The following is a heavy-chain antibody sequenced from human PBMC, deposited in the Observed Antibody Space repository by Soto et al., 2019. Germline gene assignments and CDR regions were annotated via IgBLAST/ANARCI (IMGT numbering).Heavy chain of an antibody. V-gene: IGHV4-30-4*01. CDR1: GDYIHVGGYY. J-gene: IGHJ5*02. D-gene: IGHD2-2*01. CDR3: GRDLTSNANCIDP. Sequence: TLSLTCSVSGDYIHVGGYYWTWIRQRPGKGLEWMGYIYYTGKTYYNPSLESRLTMSVDRSKNQFSLRLTSVTAADTAVYFCGRDLTSNANCIDPWGQGXLVTVSS. CDR2: IYYTGKT.